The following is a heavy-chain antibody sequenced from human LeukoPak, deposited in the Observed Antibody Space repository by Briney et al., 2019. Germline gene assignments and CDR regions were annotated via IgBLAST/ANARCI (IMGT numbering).Heavy chain of an antibody. CDR2: MNPNSGNT. CDR3: ARASLRYSSRAFDY. D-gene: IGHD6-13*01. V-gene: IGHV1-8*01. Sequence: GTSVKVSCKASGYTFTSYDINWVRQATGQGLEWMGWMNPNSGNTGYAQKFQGRVTMTRNTSISTAYMELSSPRSEDTAVYYCARASLRYSSRAFDYWGQGTLVTVSS. J-gene: IGHJ4*02. CDR1: GYTFTSYD.